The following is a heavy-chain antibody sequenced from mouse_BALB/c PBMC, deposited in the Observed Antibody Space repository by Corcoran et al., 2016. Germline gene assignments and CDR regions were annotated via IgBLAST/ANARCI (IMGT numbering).Heavy chain of an antibody. V-gene: IGHV1-18*01. CDR2: INPYNGGT. CDR1: GYSFTGYT. J-gene: IGHJ3*01. CDR3: ARDYYGSGYVFAY. Sequence: EFKLQQSGPELVKPGASMRISCKASGYSFTGYTMTWVKQSHGKNLEWIGLINPYNGGTSYNQKFKGKATLTVAKSSSTAYMELLSLTSEDSAVYYCARDYYGSGYVFAYWGQGTLVTVSA. D-gene: IGHD1-1*01.